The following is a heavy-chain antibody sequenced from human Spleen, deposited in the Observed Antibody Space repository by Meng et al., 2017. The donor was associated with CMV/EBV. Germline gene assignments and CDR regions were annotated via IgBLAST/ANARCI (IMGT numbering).Heavy chain of an antibody. J-gene: IGHJ4*02. CDR2: ICYSGST. CDR3: ARGKGLYGYSGYGTCDY. Sequence: SETLSLTCSVSGGSISSSGYCWGWIRQPPGKGLEWIGSICYSGSTYYNPSLKSRVTISVDTSKNQFSLKLSSVTAADTAVYYCARGKGLYGYSGYGTCDYWGQGTLVTVSS. V-gene: IGHV4-39*07. CDR1: GGSISSSGYC. D-gene: IGHD5-12*01.